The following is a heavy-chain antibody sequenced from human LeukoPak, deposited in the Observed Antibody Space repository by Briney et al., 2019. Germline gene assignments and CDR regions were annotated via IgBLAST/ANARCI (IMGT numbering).Heavy chain of an antibody. Sequence: ASVKVSCKASGYXFTGYYIHWVRQAPGQGLERMGWINPNSGGTNYAQKFQGRVTMTRDTSISTAYMELSRLRSDDTAVYYCAREGIVGTGGAFDIWGQGTMVTVSS. CDR3: AREGIVGTGGAFDI. J-gene: IGHJ3*02. CDR1: GYXFTGYY. CDR2: INPNSGGT. D-gene: IGHD1-26*01. V-gene: IGHV1-2*02.